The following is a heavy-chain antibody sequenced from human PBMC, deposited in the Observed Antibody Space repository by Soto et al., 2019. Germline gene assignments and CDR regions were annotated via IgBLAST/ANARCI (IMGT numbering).Heavy chain of an antibody. CDR3: AKWAGGFDY. J-gene: IGHJ4*02. Sequence: QVQLVESGGGVVQPGRSLRLSCASSGFTFSSYGMHWVRQAPGKGLEWVAVISYDGSYKYYADSMKGRFTISRDNSKNTLYLQMNSLRAEDTALYYCAKWAGGFDYWGQGTLVTVSS. CDR2: ISYDGSYK. V-gene: IGHV3-30*18. CDR1: GFTFSSYG.